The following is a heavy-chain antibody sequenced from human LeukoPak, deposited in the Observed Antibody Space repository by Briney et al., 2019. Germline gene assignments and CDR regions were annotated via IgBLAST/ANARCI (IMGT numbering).Heavy chain of an antibody. CDR2: ISGSGGST. Sequence: TGGSLRLSCAASGFTFSSYAMSWVRQAPGKGLEWVSAISGSGGSTYYADSVKGRFTISRDNSKNTLYLQMNSLRAEDTAVYYCAKPEYYDFWSGYSLSRGPFAEYFQHWGQGTLVTVSS. CDR3: AKPEYYDFWSGYSLSRGPFAEYFQH. CDR1: GFTFSSYA. J-gene: IGHJ1*01. D-gene: IGHD3-3*01. V-gene: IGHV3-23*01.